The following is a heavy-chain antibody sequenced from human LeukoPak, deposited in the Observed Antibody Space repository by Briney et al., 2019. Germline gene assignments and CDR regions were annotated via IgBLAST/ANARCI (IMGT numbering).Heavy chain of an antibody. CDR1: GFTFSSYA. J-gene: IGHJ4*02. Sequence: GGSLRLSCAASGFTFSSYAMSWVRQAPGKGLEWVSAISGSGGSTYYADSVKGRFTISRDDAKNSLYLQMNSLRAEDTAVYYCARVNWNLDYWGQGTLVTVSS. V-gene: IGHV3-23*01. D-gene: IGHD1-20*01. CDR2: ISGSGGST. CDR3: ARVNWNLDY.